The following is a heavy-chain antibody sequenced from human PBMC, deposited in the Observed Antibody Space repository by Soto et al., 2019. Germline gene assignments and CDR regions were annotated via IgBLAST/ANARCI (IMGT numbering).Heavy chain of an antibody. V-gene: IGHV4-34*01. CDR3: ATEGAPYSSSWYWVGAFDI. CDR1: GGSFSGYY. CDR2: INHSGST. D-gene: IGHD6-13*01. Sequence: KPSETLSLTCAVYGGSFSGYYWSWIRQPPGKGLEWIGEINHSGSTNYNPSLKSRVTISVDTSKNQFSLKLSSVTAADTAVYYCATEGAPYSSSWYWVGAFDIWGQGTMVTVSS. J-gene: IGHJ3*02.